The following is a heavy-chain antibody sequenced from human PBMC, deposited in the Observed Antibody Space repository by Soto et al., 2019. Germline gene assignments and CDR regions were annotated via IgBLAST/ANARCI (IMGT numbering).Heavy chain of an antibody. CDR2: INSDGSST. CDR1: GFTFSSYW. J-gene: IGHJ4*02. CDR3: ARDPDTAMVEYYFDY. Sequence: GGSLRLSCAASGFTFSSYWMHWVRQAPGKGLVWVSRINSDGSSTSYADSVKGRFTISRDNAKNTLYLQMNSLRAEDTAVYYCARDPDTAMVEYYFDYWGQGTLVTVSS. D-gene: IGHD5-18*01. V-gene: IGHV3-74*01.